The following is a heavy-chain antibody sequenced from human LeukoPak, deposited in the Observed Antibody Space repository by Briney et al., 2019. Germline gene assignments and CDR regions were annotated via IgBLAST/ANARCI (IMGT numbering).Heavy chain of an antibody. V-gene: IGHV4-39*07. Sequence: PSETLSLTCTVSGGSISSSSYYWGWIRQPPGKGLEWIGEINHSGSTNYNPSLKSRVTISVDTSKNRFSLKLSSVTAADTAVYYCARAGTGEPGPETYYDFWNYWGQGTLVTVSS. CDR3: ARAGTGEPGPETYYDFWNY. D-gene: IGHD3-3*01. J-gene: IGHJ4*02. CDR2: INHSGST. CDR1: GGSISSSSYY.